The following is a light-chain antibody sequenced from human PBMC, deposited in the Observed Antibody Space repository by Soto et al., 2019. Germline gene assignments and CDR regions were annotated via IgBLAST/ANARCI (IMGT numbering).Light chain of an antibody. CDR3: QQSYSTPPT. CDR1: QSISSY. J-gene: IGKJ1*01. Sequence: DIQMTQSPSSLSASVGDRVTITCRASQSISSYVNWYQQKPGKAPNLLIYAASSLQRGVPSGFSGSGSGTDFTLTISRLQPDDFATYYSQQSYSTPPTFGQGTKV. V-gene: IGKV1-39*01. CDR2: AAS.